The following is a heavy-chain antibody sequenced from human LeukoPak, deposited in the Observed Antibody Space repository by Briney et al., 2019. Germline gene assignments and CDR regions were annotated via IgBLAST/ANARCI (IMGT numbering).Heavy chain of an antibody. CDR1: GFTFDDYA. J-gene: IGHJ4*02. CDR3: TRDSPWLPDPY. V-gene: IGHV3-9*01. Sequence: GGSLRLSCAASGFTFDDYAMHWVRQAPGKGLEWVSGISWNSGSIGYADSVKGRFTISRDNAKNSLYLQMNSLRAEDTAVYYCTRDSPWLPDPYWGQGTLVTVSS. D-gene: IGHD5-24*01. CDR2: ISWNSGSI.